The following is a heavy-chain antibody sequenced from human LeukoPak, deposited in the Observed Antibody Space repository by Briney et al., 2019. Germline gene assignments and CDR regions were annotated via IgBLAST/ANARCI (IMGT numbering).Heavy chain of an antibody. V-gene: IGHV3-30*02. CDR1: GFTFSSYG. D-gene: IGHD2-15*01. CDR2: IRYDGSNK. J-gene: IGHJ4*02. CDR3: AKVVVVAATFHY. Sequence: PGGSLRLSCAASGFTFSSYGMHCVRQAPGKGLEWVAFIRYDGSNKYYADSVKGRFTISRDNSKNTLYLQMNSLRAEDTAAYYCAKVVVVAATFHYWGQGTLVTVSS.